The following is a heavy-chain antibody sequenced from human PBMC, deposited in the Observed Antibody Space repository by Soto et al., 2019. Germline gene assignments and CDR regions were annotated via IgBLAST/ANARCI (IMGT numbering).Heavy chain of an antibody. D-gene: IGHD3-22*01. CDR3: TTDRPYYYDSRDAFDI. Sequence: GGAPRHPCAGSGFTFSKARVNWVRPAPGKGVEWVGRIKSKTDGGTTDYAAPVKGRFTISRDDSKNTLYLQMNSLKTEDTAVYYCTTDRPYYYDSRDAFDIWGQGTMVTVSS. CDR2: IKSKTDGGTT. V-gene: IGHV3-15*07. J-gene: IGHJ3*02. CDR1: GFTFSKAR.